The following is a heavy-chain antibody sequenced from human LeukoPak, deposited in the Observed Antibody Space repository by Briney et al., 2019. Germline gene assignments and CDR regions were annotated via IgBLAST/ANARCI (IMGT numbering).Heavy chain of an antibody. CDR1: GYTFTSYY. V-gene: IGHV1-46*01. CDR3: ARVAYSGSYHDAFDI. Sequence: ASVKVSCKASGYTFTSYYMHWVRQAPGQGLEWMGIINPSGGSTSYAQKFQGRVTMTRDTSTSTAYMELSSLRSEDTAVYYCARVAYSGSYHDAFDIWGQGTMVTVSS. J-gene: IGHJ3*02. D-gene: IGHD1-26*01. CDR2: INPSGGST.